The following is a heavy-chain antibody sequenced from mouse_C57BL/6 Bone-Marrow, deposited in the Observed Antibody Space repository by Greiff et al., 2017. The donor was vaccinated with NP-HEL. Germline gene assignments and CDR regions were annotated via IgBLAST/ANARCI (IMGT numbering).Heavy chain of an antibody. D-gene: IGHD2-4*01. Sequence: QVQLKESGAELVRPGASVKLSCKASGYTFTDYYINWVKQRPGQGLEWIARIYPGSGNTYYNEKFKGKATLTAEKSSSTAYMQLSSLTSEDSAVYFCARCDYATLSFAYWGQGTLVTVSA. CDR1: GYTFTDYY. CDR3: ARCDYATLSFAY. V-gene: IGHV1-76*01. CDR2: IYPGSGNT. J-gene: IGHJ3*01.